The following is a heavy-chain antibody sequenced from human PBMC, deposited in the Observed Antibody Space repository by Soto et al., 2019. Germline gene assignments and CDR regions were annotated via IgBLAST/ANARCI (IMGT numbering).Heavy chain of an antibody. V-gene: IGHV4-39*01. CDR1: GGSISSSSYY. Sequence: PSETLSLTCTVSGGSISSSSYYWGWIRQPPGKGLEWIGSIYYSGSTYYNPSLKSRVTISVDTSKNQFSLKLSSATAADTAVYYCARQNRGYSYGITGYYYGMDVWGQGTTVTVSS. J-gene: IGHJ6*02. CDR2: IYYSGST. D-gene: IGHD5-18*01. CDR3: ARQNRGYSYGITGYYYGMDV.